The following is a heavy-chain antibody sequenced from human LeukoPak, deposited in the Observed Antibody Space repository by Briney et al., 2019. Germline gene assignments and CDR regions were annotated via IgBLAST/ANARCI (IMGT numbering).Heavy chain of an antibody. CDR2: ISGSGGST. D-gene: IGHD1-26*01. CDR1: GFTFSSYA. Sequence: PGGSLRLSCAASGFTFSSYAMSWVRQAPGKGLEWVSAISGSGGSTYYADSVKGRFTISRDNSKNTLYLQMNSLKTEDTAVYYCSRGPPGISHPLDYWGQGTLVTVSS. CDR3: SRGPPGISHPLDY. J-gene: IGHJ4*02. V-gene: IGHV3-23*01.